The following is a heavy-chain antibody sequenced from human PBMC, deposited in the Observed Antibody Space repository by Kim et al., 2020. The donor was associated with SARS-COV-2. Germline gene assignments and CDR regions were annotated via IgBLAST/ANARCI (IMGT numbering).Heavy chain of an antibody. V-gene: IGHV3-23*01. Sequence: GGSLRLSCAASGFTFSSYAMSWVHQAPGKGLEWVSAISGSGGSTYYADSVKGRFTISRDNSKNTLYLQMNSLRAEDTAVYYCAKGTGIAAAGTGYFDYWGQGTLVTVSS. J-gene: IGHJ4*02. CDR1: GFTFSSYA. D-gene: IGHD6-13*01. CDR2: ISGSGGST. CDR3: AKGTGIAAAGTGYFDY.